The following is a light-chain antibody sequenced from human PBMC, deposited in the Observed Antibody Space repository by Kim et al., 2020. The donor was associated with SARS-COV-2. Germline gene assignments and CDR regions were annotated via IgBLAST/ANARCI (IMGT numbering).Light chain of an antibody. CDR2: GAS. V-gene: IGKV3-15*01. CDR1: QSVSSN. J-gene: IGKJ1*01. Sequence: EIVMTQSPATLSVSPGERATLSCRASQSVSSNLAWYQQKPGQAPRLLIYGASTRATDIPARFSGSESGTEFTLTISGLQSEDFAVYYCQQYHNWHRTFGQGTKVDIK. CDR3: QQYHNWHRT.